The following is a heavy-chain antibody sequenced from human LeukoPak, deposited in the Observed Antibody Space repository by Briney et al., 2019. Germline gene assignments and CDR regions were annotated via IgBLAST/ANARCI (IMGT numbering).Heavy chain of an antibody. CDR1: GFTFSNYA. CDR2: IRGSGGGT. J-gene: IGHJ3*02. D-gene: IGHD4-17*01. Sequence: GGSLRLSCAASGFTFSNYAMMWLRQTPEKGPEWVSAIRGSGGGTEYADSVRGRFTISRDNSKNTLYLQMNRLRAEDTAVYYCARDPNGDYVGAFDILGQGTMVTVSS. V-gene: IGHV3-23*01. CDR3: ARDPNGDYVGAFDI.